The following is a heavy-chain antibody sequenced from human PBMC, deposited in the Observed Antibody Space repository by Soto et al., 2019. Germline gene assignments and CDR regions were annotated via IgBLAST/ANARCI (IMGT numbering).Heavy chain of an antibody. CDR3: AKSPTDCGGRYRYFDH. Sequence: WGSLTLSCAVSGLSLSSYSMNWVRPPPGKGLEWVSTISGSGDTYYADSVKGRFTITRDNSKNTLYMKMNSLGAEDTAVYYCAKSPTDCGGRYRYFDHWGQGTLVTVSS. D-gene: IGHD2-21*01. J-gene: IGHJ4*02. CDR1: GLSLSSYS. CDR2: ISGSGDT. V-gene: IGHV3-23*01.